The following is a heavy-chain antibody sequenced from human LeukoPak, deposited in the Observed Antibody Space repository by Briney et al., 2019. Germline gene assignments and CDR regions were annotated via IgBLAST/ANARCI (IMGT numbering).Heavy chain of an antibody. CDR2: IYYSGST. CDR1: GGSFSGYY. CDR3: ARVTGYTIEDYFDY. D-gene: IGHD3-9*01. V-gene: IGHV4-59*01. J-gene: IGHJ4*02. Sequence: SETLSLTCAVYGGSFSGYYWSWIRQPPGKGLEWIGYIYYSGSTNYNPSLKSRVTISVKTSKNQFSLKPRSVTAADTAVYYCARVTGYTIEDYFDYWGQGTLVTVSS.